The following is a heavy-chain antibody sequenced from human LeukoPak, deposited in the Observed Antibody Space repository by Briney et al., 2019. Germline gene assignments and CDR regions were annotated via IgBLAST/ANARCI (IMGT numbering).Heavy chain of an antibody. CDR2: FDPEDGET. J-gene: IGHJ4*02. V-gene: IGHV1-24*01. CDR1: GYTLTQLS. CDR3: TTGNYSYGYNYFDS. Sequence: ASVKVSCKVSGYTLTQLSMHWVRQAPGKGLEWMGGFDPEDGETIYAQRFQDTVTMTEDTFTDTAYMELSSLRSEDTAVYYCTTGNYSYGYNYFDSWGQGTLVTVSS. D-gene: IGHD5-18*01.